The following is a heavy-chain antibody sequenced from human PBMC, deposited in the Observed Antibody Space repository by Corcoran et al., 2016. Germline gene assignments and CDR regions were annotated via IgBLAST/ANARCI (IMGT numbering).Heavy chain of an antibody. CDR1: GFSFSNTW. CDR2: IKSKTDGETT. J-gene: IGHJ4*02. D-gene: IGHD1-1*01. CDR3: ATYGTVPRNYFHY. V-gene: IGHV3-15*07. Sequence: EVQLVESGGDFVMPGGSLRLSCAASGFSFSNTWMNWVRQAPGKGLEWVARIKSKTDGETTEYAAPVKGRFTISRDGSKDTLYLQMSSLKTEDTAVYYCATYGTVPRNYFHYWGRGTLVTVSS.